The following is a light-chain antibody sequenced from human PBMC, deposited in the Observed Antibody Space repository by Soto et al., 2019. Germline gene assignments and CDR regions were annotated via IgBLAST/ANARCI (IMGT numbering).Light chain of an antibody. CDR3: QQYYNTPYT. J-gene: IGKJ2*01. CDR1: QSVFYTSNNKNS. CDR2: WAS. V-gene: IGKV4-1*01. Sequence: DIVMTQTPDSLAVSLGERATIDCKSSQSVFYTSNNKNSLAWYQQKPGQPPQLLIYWASARESGVPDRFSGSGSGTDFTLTISSLQAEDVAVYYCQQYYNTPYTFGQGTKLE.